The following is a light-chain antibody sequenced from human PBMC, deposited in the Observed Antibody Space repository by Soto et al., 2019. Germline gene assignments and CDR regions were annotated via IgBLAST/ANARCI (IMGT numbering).Light chain of an antibody. Sequence: EIVLTQSPGTLYLSPGERATLSCRASQSVSNNYLAWYQQKPGQAPRLLIYGAANRATVLPDRFSGSGSGTYFTLTISIMEPEDFSVYYCQRYGRSSTFGQGTKVEIK. CDR2: GAA. CDR1: QSVSNNY. V-gene: IGKV3-20*01. CDR3: QRYGRSST. J-gene: IGKJ1*01.